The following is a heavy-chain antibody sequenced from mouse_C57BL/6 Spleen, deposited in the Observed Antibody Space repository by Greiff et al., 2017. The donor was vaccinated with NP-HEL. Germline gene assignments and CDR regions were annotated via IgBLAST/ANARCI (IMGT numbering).Heavy chain of an antibody. D-gene: IGHD2-3*01. V-gene: IGHV2-5*01. CDR1: GFSLTSYG. Sequence: VQLQQSGPGLVQPSQRLSITCTVSGFSLTSYGVHWVRQSPGKGLEWLGVIWRGGSTDYNAAFMSRLSITKDNSKSQVFFKMNSLQADDTAIYYCAKIYDGYRYYAMDYWGQGTSVTVSS. CDR3: AKIYDGYRYYAMDY. J-gene: IGHJ4*01. CDR2: IWRGGST.